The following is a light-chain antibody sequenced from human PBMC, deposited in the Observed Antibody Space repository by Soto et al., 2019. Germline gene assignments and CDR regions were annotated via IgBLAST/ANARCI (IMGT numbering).Light chain of an antibody. CDR1: QVIGNY. V-gene: IGKV1-27*01. CDR3: QQYNSYSPIT. Sequence: DIQMTQSPSSLSASVGDRVTITCRASQVIGNYLAWYQQKPGKVPKLLIYGAYTLQSGVPSRFSGSGSGTEFTLTISSLQPDDFATYYCQQYNSYSPITFGQGTRLEIK. J-gene: IGKJ5*01. CDR2: GAY.